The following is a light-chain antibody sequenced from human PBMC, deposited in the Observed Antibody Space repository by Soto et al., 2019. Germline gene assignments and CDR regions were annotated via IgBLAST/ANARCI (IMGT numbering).Light chain of an antibody. Sequence: SPGTLSQSPGVSAPLSCRARQSVSNNYLAWYQQKPGQAPRRLIYGASYRATGIPDRFSGSGSGTDFTLTISSLQPADFAVYYCQQRSNWSPWTFGQGTKVDI. J-gene: IGKJ1*01. CDR1: QSVSNNY. V-gene: IGKV3D-20*02. CDR3: QQRSNWSPWT. CDR2: GAS.